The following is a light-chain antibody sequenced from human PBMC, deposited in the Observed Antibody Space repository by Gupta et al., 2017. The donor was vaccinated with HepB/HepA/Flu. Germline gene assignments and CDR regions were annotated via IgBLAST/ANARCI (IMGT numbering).Light chain of an antibody. CDR3: QHHDSSPLFT. J-gene: IGKJ3*01. V-gene: IGKV3-20*01. CDR2: GTS. Sequence: EVVLTQSPGTLSLSPGEKATLSCRASQSVGTRYLAWYQQKPGQAPRLLIHGTSTRAAGITDRFFGSGSGTDFTLPISSLEPEDLAVYYCQHHDSSPLFTFGPGTKVDIK. CDR1: QSVGTRY.